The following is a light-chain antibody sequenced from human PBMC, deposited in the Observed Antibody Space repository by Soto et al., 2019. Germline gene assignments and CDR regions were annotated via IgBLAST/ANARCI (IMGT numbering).Light chain of an antibody. CDR2: DAS. J-gene: IGKJ1*01. CDR1: QSVSTS. Sequence: IALTQSAVTLALSPGESAVLSCRASQSVSTSLAWYQHKPGQAPRLFIYDASKRAPGIPARFTGSGSGTDFTLTISSLEPEDIAVYYCQVRDVWPSFGQGTKVDIK. CDR3: QVRDVWPS. V-gene: IGKV3-11*01.